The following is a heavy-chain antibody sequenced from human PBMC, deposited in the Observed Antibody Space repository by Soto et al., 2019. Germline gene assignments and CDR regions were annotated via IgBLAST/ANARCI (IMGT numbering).Heavy chain of an antibody. CDR1: GFTFSDHY. V-gene: IGHV3-11*01. Sequence: QVQLVESGGGLVKPGGSLRLSCAASGFTFSDHYMTWIRQAPGKGLEWVSYLSSSGSNIYYADSVKGRSTISRDNAKNSLYLQMNSLRAEDTAVYYCARVPYYYYGMDVWGQVTTVTVTS. CDR3: ARVPYYYYGMDV. J-gene: IGHJ6*02. CDR2: LSSSGSNI.